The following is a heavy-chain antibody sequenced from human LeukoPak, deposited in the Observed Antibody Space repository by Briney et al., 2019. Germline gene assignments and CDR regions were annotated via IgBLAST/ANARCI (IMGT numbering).Heavy chain of an antibody. V-gene: IGHV4-38-2*02. Sequence: PSETLSLTCTVSGYSISSGYYWGWIRQPPGKGLEWIGSIYHSGSTYYNPSLKSRVTISVDTSKNQFSLKLSSVTAADTAVYYCARDGQRITMVRGVITRFDPWGQGTLVTVSS. CDR3: ARDGQRITMVRGVITRFDP. CDR1: GYSISSGYY. CDR2: IYHSGST. D-gene: IGHD3-10*01. J-gene: IGHJ5*02.